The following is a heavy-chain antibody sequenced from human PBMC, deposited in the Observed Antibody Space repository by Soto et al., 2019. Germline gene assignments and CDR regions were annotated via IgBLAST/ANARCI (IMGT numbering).Heavy chain of an antibody. CDR2: IIPIFGTA. V-gene: IGHV1-69*13. CDR1: GGTFSSHA. D-gene: IGHD2-21*02. Sequence: GASVKVSCKASGGTFSSHAISWVRQAPGQGLEWMGGIIPIFGTANYAQKFQGRVTITADESTSTAYMELSSLRSEDTAVYYCARDEHIVVVTAIPFYGMDVWGQGTTVTVSS. CDR3: ARDEHIVVVTAIPFYGMDV. J-gene: IGHJ6*02.